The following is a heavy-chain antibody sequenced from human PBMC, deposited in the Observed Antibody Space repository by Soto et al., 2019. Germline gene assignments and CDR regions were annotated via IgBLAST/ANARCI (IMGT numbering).Heavy chain of an antibody. CDR1: GGSISSGGYY. J-gene: IGHJ6*02. D-gene: IGHD3-3*01. V-gene: IGHV4-31*03. Sequence: SETLSLTCTVSGGSISSGGYYWSWIRQHPGKGLEWIGYIYYSGSTYYNPSLKSRVTISVDTSKNRFSLKLSSVTAADTAVYYCARDARSSSFWSGYYTSGGMDVWGQGTTVTVSS. CDR2: IYYSGST. CDR3: ARDARSSSFWSGYYTSGGMDV.